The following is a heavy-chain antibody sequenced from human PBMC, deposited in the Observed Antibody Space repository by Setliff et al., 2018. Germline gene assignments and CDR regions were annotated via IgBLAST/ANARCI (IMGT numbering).Heavy chain of an antibody. J-gene: IGHJ4*02. CDR2: LRSAGPTV. Sequence: GGSLRLSCAASGFPFSDYSMNWGRQAPGKGLEWISHLRSAGPTVHYADSVKGRFTISRDNAKNSLYLQMNSLRVEDTAVYYCVNSYRGYDDYPDYWGQGTLVTVSS. CDR3: VNSYRGYDDYPDY. CDR1: GFPFSDYS. V-gene: IGHV3-48*04. D-gene: IGHD3-16*02.